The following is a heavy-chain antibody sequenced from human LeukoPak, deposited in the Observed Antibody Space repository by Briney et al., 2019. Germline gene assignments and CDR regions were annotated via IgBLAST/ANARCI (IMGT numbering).Heavy chain of an antibody. J-gene: IGHJ5*02. CDR3: ARGRYCSSTSCSFLPNWFDP. Sequence: GASVKVSCKASGYTFTSYGINWVRQAPGQGLEWMGWISAYNGNTNYAQKLQGRVTMTTDTSTSTAYMELRSLRSDDTAVYYCARGRYCSSTSCSFLPNWFDPWGQGTLVTVSS. CDR1: GYTFTSYG. CDR2: ISAYNGNT. D-gene: IGHD2-2*01. V-gene: IGHV1-18*01.